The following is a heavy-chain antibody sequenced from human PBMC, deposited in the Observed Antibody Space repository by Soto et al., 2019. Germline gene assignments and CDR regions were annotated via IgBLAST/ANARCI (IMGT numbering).Heavy chain of an antibody. Sequence: SVKVSCKASGYTFTSYAMHWVRQAPGQGLEWMGGIIPIFGTANYAQKFQGRVTITADESTSTAYMELSSLRSEDTAVYYCARMVAVAGTMDYWGQGTLVTVSS. CDR1: GYTFTSYA. J-gene: IGHJ4*02. V-gene: IGHV1-69*13. CDR2: IIPIFGTA. CDR3: ARMVAVAGTMDY. D-gene: IGHD6-19*01.